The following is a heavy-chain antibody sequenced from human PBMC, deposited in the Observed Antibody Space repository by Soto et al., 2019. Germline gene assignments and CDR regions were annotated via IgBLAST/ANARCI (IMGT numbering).Heavy chain of an antibody. D-gene: IGHD3-22*01. CDR2: IFPDDSGT. J-gene: IGHJ3*02. CDR1: GYRFTNHW. V-gene: IGHV5-51*01. CDR3: ARRGKQPGTMNAFDI. Sequence: EVQLVQSGAEVKKPGESLEISCKGSGYRFTNHWIGWVRQMPGKGLEWMGIIFPDDSGTRYSPSFQGQVTFSADKSISTAFLQWSSLKASDTAMYYCARRGKQPGTMNAFDIWGQGTMVTVSS.